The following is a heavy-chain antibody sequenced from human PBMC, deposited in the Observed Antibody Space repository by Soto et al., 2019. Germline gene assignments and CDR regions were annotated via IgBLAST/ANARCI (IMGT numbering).Heavy chain of an antibody. D-gene: IGHD3-16*01. V-gene: IGHV3-30*04. CDR3: ARQAKIGDRSQFYFDS. Sequence: GGSLRLSCAASGFTFSFYAMHWVRQAPGKGLEWVAVISYNGRNKHYVDSVKGRFTISRDNSQDTLYLQMDSLRPDDTAVYYCARQAKIGDRSQFYFDSWGQGTLVTVSS. CDR1: GFTFSFYA. J-gene: IGHJ4*02. CDR2: ISYNGRNK.